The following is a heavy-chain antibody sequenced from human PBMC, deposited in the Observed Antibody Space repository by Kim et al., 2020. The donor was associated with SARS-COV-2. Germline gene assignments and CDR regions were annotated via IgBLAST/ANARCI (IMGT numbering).Heavy chain of an antibody. CDR3: AREYIAAAGSYYYYYYGMDV. D-gene: IGHD6-13*01. V-gene: IGHV3-30-3*01. J-gene: IGHJ6*02. CDR1: GFTFSSYA. Sequence: GGSLRLSCAASGFTFSSYAMHWVRQAPGKGLEWVAVISYDGSNKYYADSVKGRFTISRDNSKNTLYLQMNSLRAEDTAVYYCAREYIAAAGSYYYYYYGMDVWGQGTTVTVSS. CDR2: ISYDGSNK.